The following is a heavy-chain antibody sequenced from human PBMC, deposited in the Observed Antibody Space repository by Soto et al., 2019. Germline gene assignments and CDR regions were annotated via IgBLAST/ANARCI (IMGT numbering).Heavy chain of an antibody. CDR1: GFSLSTRGVG. CDR3: AHRSRGYAYYFDQ. Sequence: QITLKESGPTLVKPTQTLTLTCSFSGFSLSTRGVGVGWIRQPPGKALEWLALIFWDDDKWYSPSLRSRLTXPXDXXKNQVVLTMTNMDPVDPATYYCAHRSRGYAYYFDQWGQGTLVTVSS. V-gene: IGHV2-5*02. J-gene: IGHJ4*02. D-gene: IGHD5-12*01. CDR2: IFWDDDK.